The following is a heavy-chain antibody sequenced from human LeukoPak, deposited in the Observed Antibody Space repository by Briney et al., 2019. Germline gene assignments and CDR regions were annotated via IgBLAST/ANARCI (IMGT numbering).Heavy chain of an antibody. CDR2: IFYIGST. D-gene: IGHD1-26*01. CDR1: GGSISSYY. CDR3: ARHVSSGGTYAHFDY. Sequence: SETLSFTCTVSGGSISSYYWSWIRQSPGKGLEWIGYIFYIGSTNYNPSLKSRVTISVDTSKNQFSLNLNSVTAADTAVYYCARHVSSGGTYAHFDYWGQGTLVTVSS. J-gene: IGHJ4*02. V-gene: IGHV4-59*08.